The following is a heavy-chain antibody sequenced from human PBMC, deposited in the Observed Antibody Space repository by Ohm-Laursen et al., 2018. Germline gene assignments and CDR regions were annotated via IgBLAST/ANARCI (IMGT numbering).Heavy chain of an antibody. CDR3: AKDLKAGAASYYFDH. J-gene: IGHJ4*02. D-gene: IGHD6-13*01. V-gene: IGHV3-48*03. CDR2: ISSSSSTI. Sequence: GSLRLSCSAPGFTFSSYEMNWVRQSPGKGLEWISYISSSSSTIYYADSVKGRFTISRDNAKNSLYLQMNSLRVEDTAVYYCAKDLKAGAASYYFDHWGQGTLVTVSS. CDR1: GFTFSSYE.